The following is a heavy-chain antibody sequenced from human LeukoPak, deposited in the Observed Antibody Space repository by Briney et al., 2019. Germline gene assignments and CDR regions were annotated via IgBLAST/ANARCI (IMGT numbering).Heavy chain of an antibody. Sequence: RGESLQISCKVSGYTFTTYWIGWVRQMPGKGLEWMGIIYPADSDTRYSPSFQGQVTISVDKSISTAHLQWSSLKASDTAMYYCARQIKSSGWYGGAGDAFDIWGQGTMVTVSS. D-gene: IGHD6-19*01. CDR2: IYPADSDT. CDR3: ARQIKSSGWYGGAGDAFDI. J-gene: IGHJ3*02. CDR1: GYTFTTYW. V-gene: IGHV5-51*01.